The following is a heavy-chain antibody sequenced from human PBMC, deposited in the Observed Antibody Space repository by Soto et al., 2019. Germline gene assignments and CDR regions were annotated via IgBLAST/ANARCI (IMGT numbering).Heavy chain of an antibody. CDR1: GFIFSNYV. CDR2: ISGRGDNT. D-gene: IGHD2-15*01. Sequence: GGSLRLSCAASGFIFSNYVMSWVRQTPGKGLEWVSGISGRGDNTYYADSVKGRFTVSRDNSKNTLYLQMDSLRAEDTAVYYCAKTPLRVGPIDDSGQGTLVTVSS. J-gene: IGHJ4*02. CDR3: AKTPLRVGPIDD. V-gene: IGHV3-23*01.